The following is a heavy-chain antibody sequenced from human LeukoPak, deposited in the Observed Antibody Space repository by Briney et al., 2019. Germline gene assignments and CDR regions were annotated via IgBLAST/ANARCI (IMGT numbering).Heavy chain of an antibody. J-gene: IGHJ4*02. V-gene: IGHV1-2*02. CDR3: ATFAGEHQAPFDY. CDR2: SNPNTGGT. Sequence: ASVKVSCKASGYTFTGYYMHWVRQAPGQGLEWMGWSNPNTGGTNYAQRFQGRVTMTRDTSISTAYMELSRLRSDDTAVYYCATFAGEHQAPFDYWGQGTLVTVSS. CDR1: GYTFTGYY. D-gene: IGHD1-26*01.